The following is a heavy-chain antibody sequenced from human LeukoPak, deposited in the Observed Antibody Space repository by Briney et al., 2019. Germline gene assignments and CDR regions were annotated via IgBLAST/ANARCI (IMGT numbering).Heavy chain of an antibody. V-gene: IGHV1-18*01. CDR2: ISSYNGKA. CDR1: GYTFTMNG. Sequence: ASVKVSCKASGYTFTMNGISWVRQAPGQGLEWMGWISSYNGKANYAQRLQGRVTMTRNTSISTAYMELSSLRSEDTAVYYYAREPVPTFNYWGKETRVPVS. D-gene: IGHD4-17*01. J-gene: IGHJ4*02. CDR3: AREPVPTFNY.